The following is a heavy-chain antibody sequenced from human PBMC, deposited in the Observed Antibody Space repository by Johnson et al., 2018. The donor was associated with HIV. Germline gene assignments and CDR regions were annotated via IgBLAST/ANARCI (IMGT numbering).Heavy chain of an antibody. D-gene: IGHD1-26*01. CDR3: ARDRVGATAFDG. V-gene: IGHV3-11*04. Sequence: QVQLVESGGGLVKPGGSLRLSCAASGFTFSDYYMSWIRQAPGKGLEWISYISGGGSAIYYADSVRGRFTISRDNAKNSLYLQMNSLRAEDTAAYYCARDRVGATAFDGGGQGTLVTVSS. CDR1: GFTFSDYY. J-gene: IGHJ3*01. CDR2: ISGGGSAI.